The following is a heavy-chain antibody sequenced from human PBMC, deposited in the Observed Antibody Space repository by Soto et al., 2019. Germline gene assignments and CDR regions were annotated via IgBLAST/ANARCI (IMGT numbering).Heavy chain of an antibody. D-gene: IGHD3-16*01. CDR3: ARMSMMTQLDY. J-gene: IGHJ4*02. V-gene: IGHV4-61*01. CDR2: LYFTGST. CDR1: GGSVSGGSYY. Sequence: LSLTCTVSGGSVSGGSYYWSWIRQTPTKGLEFIGYLYFTGSTNYNPSLKSRVSISRDTSKNQVSLNLRSVTAADTAVYYCARMSMMTQLDYWGQGTLVTVSS.